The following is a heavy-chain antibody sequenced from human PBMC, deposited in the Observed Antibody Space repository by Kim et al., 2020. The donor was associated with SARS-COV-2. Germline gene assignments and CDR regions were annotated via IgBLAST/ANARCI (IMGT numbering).Heavy chain of an antibody. CDR2: IYYSGST. J-gene: IGHJ5*02. V-gene: IGHV4-39*01. CDR3: APIGNKIAANWLDP. Sequence: SETLSLTCTVSGGSISSSTYYWGWIRQPPGKGLEWIGTIYYSGSTYYNPSLKSRVTISIDTSKNQFSLNLSSVTAADTAVYYCAPIGNKIAANWLDPWGQGILVTVSS. CDR1: GGSISSSTYY. D-gene: IGHD6-13*01.